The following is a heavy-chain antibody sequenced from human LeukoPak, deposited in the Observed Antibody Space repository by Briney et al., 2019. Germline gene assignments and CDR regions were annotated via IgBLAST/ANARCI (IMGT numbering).Heavy chain of an antibody. V-gene: IGHV1-2*02. J-gene: IGHJ5*02. Sequence: VASVKVSCKASGYTFTGYYMHWVRQAPGQGLEWMGWINPNSGGTNYAQKFQGRVTMTRDTSISAAYMELSRLRSDDTAVYYCARGGGYCSSTSCLNWFDPWGQGTLVTVSS. CDR2: INPNSGGT. D-gene: IGHD2-2*01. CDR3: ARGGGYCSSTSCLNWFDP. CDR1: GYTFTGYY.